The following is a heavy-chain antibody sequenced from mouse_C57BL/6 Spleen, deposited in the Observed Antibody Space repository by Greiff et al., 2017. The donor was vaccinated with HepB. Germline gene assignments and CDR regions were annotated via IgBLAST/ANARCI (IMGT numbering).Heavy chain of an antibody. CDR3: ARGEGYDENFDY. Sequence: DVMLVESGGGLVKPGGSLKLSCAASGFTFSSYAMSWVRQTPEKRLEWVATISDGGSYTYYPDNVKGRFTISRDNAKNNLYLQMSHLKSEDTAMYYCARGEGYDENFDYWGQGTTLTVSS. CDR1: GFTFSSYA. CDR2: ISDGGSYT. D-gene: IGHD2-14*01. V-gene: IGHV5-4*03. J-gene: IGHJ2*01.